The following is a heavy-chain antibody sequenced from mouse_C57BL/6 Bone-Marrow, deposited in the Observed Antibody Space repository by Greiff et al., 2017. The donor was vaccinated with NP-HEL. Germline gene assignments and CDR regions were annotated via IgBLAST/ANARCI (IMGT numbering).Heavy chain of an antibody. CDR2: INPGSGGT. CDR3: ARSNYRYYYAMDY. J-gene: IGHJ4*01. CDR1: GYAFTNYL. Sequence: VQLHQSGAELVRPGTSVKVSCKASGYAFTNYLIEWVKQRPGQGLEWIGVINPGSGGTNYNEKFKGKATLTADKSSSTAYMQLSSLTSEDSAVYFCARSNYRYYYAMDYWGQGTSVTVSS. V-gene: IGHV1-54*01. D-gene: IGHD2-14*01.